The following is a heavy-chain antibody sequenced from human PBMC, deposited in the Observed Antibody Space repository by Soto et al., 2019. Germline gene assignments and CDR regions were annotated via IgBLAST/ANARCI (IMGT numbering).Heavy chain of an antibody. Sequence: PGGSLRLSCAASGFTFSSYWMSWVRQAPGKGLEWVANIKQDGSEKYYVDSVKGRFTISRDNAKNSLYLQMNSLRAEDTAVYYCARGFLEWLLYYYYYYMDVWGKGTTVTGSS. D-gene: IGHD3-3*01. J-gene: IGHJ6*03. CDR3: ARGFLEWLLYYYYYYMDV. V-gene: IGHV3-7*01. CDR2: IKQDGSEK. CDR1: GFTFSSYW.